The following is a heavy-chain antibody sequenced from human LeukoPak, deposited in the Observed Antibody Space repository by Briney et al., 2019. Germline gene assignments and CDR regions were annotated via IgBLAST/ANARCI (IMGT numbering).Heavy chain of an antibody. CDR3: ARDLVKLIAVAEYYFDY. Sequence: GGSLRLSCAASGFTFSSYSMNWVRQAPGKGLEWVSYISSSSSTIYYADSVKGRFTISRDNAKNSLYLQMNSLRAEDTAVYYCARDLVKLIAVAEYYFDYWGQGTLVTVSS. J-gene: IGHJ4*02. D-gene: IGHD6-19*01. CDR1: GFTFSSYS. CDR2: ISSSSSTI. V-gene: IGHV3-48*01.